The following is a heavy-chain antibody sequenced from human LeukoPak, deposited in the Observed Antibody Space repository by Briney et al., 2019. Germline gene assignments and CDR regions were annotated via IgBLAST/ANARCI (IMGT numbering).Heavy chain of an antibody. CDR3: ARGGNASWDY. V-gene: IGHV3-7*01. Sequence: GSLRLSCAASGFTFSSYWMSWVRQAPGKGLEWVANIKPDGTEKYYVDSLKGRFTISRDNTKNSLYLQMSSLRVEDTAVYYCARGGNASWDYWGQGALVTVSS. CDR1: GFTFSSYW. J-gene: IGHJ4*02. CDR2: IKPDGTEK.